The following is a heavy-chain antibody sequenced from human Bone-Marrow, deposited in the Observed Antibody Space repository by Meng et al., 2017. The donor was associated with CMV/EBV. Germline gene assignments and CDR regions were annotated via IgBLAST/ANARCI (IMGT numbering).Heavy chain of an antibody. CDR2: ISAYNGNT. V-gene: IGHV1-18*01. CDR1: GGTFTSYG. D-gene: IGHD5-12*01. CDR3: ARGGYKEGYYCDY. Sequence: ASVKVSCKASGGTFTSYGISWVRQVPGQGLEGMGWISAYNGNTNYAQKLQGRVTMTTDTSTSTTYMELRRLRYDDTAVYYCARGGYKEGYYCDYWGEGRLVSVSS. J-gene: IGHJ4*02.